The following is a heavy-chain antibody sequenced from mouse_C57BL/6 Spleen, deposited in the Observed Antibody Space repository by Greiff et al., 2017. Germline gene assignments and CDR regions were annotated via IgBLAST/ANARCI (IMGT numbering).Heavy chain of an antibody. D-gene: IGHD2-1*01. V-gene: IGHV1-82*01. CDR2: IYPGDGDT. CDR3: AREGYGNFPFDY. Sequence: VQLVESGPELVKPGASVKISCKASGYAFTSSWMNWVKQRPGKGLEWIGRIYPGDGDTNYNGKFKGKATLTADKSSSTAYMQLSSLTSEDSAVYFCAREGYGNFPFDYWGQGTTLTVSS. CDR1: GYAFTSSW. J-gene: IGHJ2*01.